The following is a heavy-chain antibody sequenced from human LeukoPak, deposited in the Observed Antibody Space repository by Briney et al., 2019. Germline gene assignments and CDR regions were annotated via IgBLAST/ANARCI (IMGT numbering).Heavy chain of an antibody. CDR3: ASRPPTYSSGWYYFDY. J-gene: IGHJ4*02. CDR2: YYSGST. D-gene: IGHD6-19*01. V-gene: IGHV4-39*01. Sequence: YYSGSTYYNPSLKSRVTISVDTSKNQFSLKLSSVTAADTAVYYCASRPPTYSSGWYYFDYWGQGTLVTVSS.